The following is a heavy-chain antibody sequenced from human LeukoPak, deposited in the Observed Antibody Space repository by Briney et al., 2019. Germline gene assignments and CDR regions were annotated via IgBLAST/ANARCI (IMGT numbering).Heavy chain of an antibody. Sequence: SETLSLTCAVYGGSFSGYYWSWIRQPPGKGLEWIGEINHSGSTNYNPSLKSRVTISVDTSKNQFSLRLSSVTAADTAVYYCARGAAVYAIYFDYWGQGTLVTVSS. CDR3: ARGAAVYAIYFDY. CDR2: INHSGST. V-gene: IGHV4-34*01. J-gene: IGHJ4*02. D-gene: IGHD2-8*01. CDR1: GGSFSGYY.